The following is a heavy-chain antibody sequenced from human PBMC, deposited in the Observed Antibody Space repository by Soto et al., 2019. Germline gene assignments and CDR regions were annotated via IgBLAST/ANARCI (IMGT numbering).Heavy chain of an antibody. J-gene: IGHJ4*02. CDR2: ISYSGSS. D-gene: IGHD3-16*01. CDR1: GGSMSSHY. Sequence: PSETLSLTCTVSGGSMSSHYWTWLRQPPGKGLEWIGYISYSGSSYYNPSLKSRVTISADTSRNQFSLRLTSLIAADTAVYFCARADPDASVGFWGQGTLVTVSS. V-gene: IGHV4-59*11. CDR3: ARADPDASVGF.